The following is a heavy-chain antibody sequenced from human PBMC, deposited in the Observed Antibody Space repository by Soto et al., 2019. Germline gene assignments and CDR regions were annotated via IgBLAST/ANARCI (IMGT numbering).Heavy chain of an antibody. Sequence: QVQLVQSGAEEKKPGASVKVSCKASGYTFTSHAMHWVRQAPGQRLEWMGWINAGNGNTKYSQKFQGRVTITRDTSASTAYMELSSLRSEDTAVYYCARGITLPTPLDYWGQGTLVTVSS. CDR3: ARGITLPTPLDY. J-gene: IGHJ4*02. CDR2: INAGNGNT. V-gene: IGHV1-3*05. CDR1: GYTFTSHA. D-gene: IGHD1-20*01.